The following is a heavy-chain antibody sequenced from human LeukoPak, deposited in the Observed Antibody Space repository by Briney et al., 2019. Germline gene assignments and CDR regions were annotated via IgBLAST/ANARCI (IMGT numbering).Heavy chain of an antibody. CDR2: ISGSGGST. CDR3: AKDQKENYYDSSHDAFDI. V-gene: IGHV3-23*01. CDR1: GFTFSSYG. D-gene: IGHD3-22*01. Sequence: GGSLRLSCAASGFTFSSYGMSWVRQAPGKGLEWVSAISGSGGSTYYADSVKGRFTISRDNSKNTLYLQMNSLRAEDTAVYYCAKDQKENYYDSSHDAFDIWGQGTMVTVSS. J-gene: IGHJ3*02.